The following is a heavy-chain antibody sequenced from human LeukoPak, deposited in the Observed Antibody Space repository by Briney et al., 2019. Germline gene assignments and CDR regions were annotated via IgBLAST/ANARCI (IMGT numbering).Heavy chain of an antibody. V-gene: IGHV4-30-4*01. CDR2: MYYSGST. J-gene: IGHJ5*02. Sequence: SQTLSLTCTVSGGSISSGDYYWSWIRQPPGKGLEWIAYMYYSGSTYYNPSLKSRVTMSADTSKNQLSLKLSSVTAADTAVYYCARPHYYDSRIDPWGQGILVTVSS. D-gene: IGHD3-22*01. CDR3: ARPHYYDSRIDP. CDR1: GGSISSGDYY.